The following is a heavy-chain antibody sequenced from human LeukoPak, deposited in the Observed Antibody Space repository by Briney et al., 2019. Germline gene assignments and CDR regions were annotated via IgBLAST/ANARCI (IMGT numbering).Heavy chain of an antibody. Sequence: SETLSLTCTVSGGSISSSTYYWGWIRQPPGKGLEWIVSIYYSGATYYNPSLRSRVTISVDTSKSHFSLRLSSVTAADTAVYYCARQGDGGNFDSWGQGTLVTVSS. D-gene: IGHD2-21*02. J-gene: IGHJ4*02. CDR1: GGSISSSTYY. V-gene: IGHV4-39*01. CDR2: IYYSGAT. CDR3: ARQGDGGNFDS.